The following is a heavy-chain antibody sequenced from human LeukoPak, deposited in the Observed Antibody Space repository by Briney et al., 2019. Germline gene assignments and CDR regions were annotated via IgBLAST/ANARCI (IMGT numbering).Heavy chain of an antibody. CDR2: IYYSGST. CDR3: ARDEGGYSYGPLDY. J-gene: IGHJ4*02. Sequence: SQTLSLTCTVSGGSISSGDYYWSWIRQPPRKGLEWIGYIYYSGSTYYNPSLKSRVTISVDTSKNQFSLKLSSVTAADTAVYYCARDEGGYSYGPLDYWGQGTLVTVSS. D-gene: IGHD5-18*01. V-gene: IGHV4-30-4*01. CDR1: GGSISSGDYY.